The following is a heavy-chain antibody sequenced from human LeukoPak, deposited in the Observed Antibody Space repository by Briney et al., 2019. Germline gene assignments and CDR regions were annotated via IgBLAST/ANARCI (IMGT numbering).Heavy chain of an antibody. CDR3: ARARLYDSPPGI. D-gene: IGHD3-16*01. CDR1: GFTVSSNY. Sequence: GGSLRLSCAASGFTVSSNYMSWVRQAPGKGLEWVSVIYSGGSTYYADSVKGRFTISRDNSKNTLYLQMNSLRAEDTAVYYCARARLYDSPPGIWGQGTMVTVSS. CDR2: IYSGGST. J-gene: IGHJ3*02. V-gene: IGHV3-53*01.